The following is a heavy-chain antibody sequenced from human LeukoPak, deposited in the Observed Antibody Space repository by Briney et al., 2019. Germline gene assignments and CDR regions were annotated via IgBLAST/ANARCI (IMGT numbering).Heavy chain of an antibody. Sequence: ASVKVSCKASGYTFTSYDINWVGQATGQGLEWMGWMNPNSGNTGYAQKFQGRVTMTRNTSISTAYMELSSLRSEDTAVYYCARGQRPRGSSRYYFDYWGQGTLVTVSS. CDR3: ARGQRPRGSSRYYFDY. D-gene: IGHD2-2*01. J-gene: IGHJ4*02. CDR2: MNPNSGNT. CDR1: GYTFTSYD. V-gene: IGHV1-8*01.